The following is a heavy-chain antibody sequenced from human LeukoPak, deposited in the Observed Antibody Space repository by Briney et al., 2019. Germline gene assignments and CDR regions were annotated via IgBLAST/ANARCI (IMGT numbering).Heavy chain of an antibody. Sequence: AGSLRLSCAASGFTFSSYAMHWVRQAPGKGLEWVAVISYDGSNKYYADSVKGRFTISRDNSKNTLYLQMNSLRAEDTAVYYCAREGSLVVPAALLDYWGQGTLVTVSS. V-gene: IGHV3-30*04. CDR1: GFTFSSYA. D-gene: IGHD2-2*01. CDR3: AREGSLVVPAALLDY. J-gene: IGHJ4*02. CDR2: ISYDGSNK.